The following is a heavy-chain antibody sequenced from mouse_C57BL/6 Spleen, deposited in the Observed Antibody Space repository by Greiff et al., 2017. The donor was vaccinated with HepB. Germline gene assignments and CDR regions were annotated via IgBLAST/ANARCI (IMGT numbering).Heavy chain of an antibody. CDR3: ARNYCGSSYDLDY. CDR2: IYPGDGDT. Sequence: VQLQQSGAELVKPGASVKISCKASGYAFSSYWMNWVKQRPGKGLEWIGQIYPGDGDTNYNGKFKGKATLTADKSSSTAYMQLSSLTSEDSAVYFCARNYCGSSYDLDYWGQGTTLTVSS. J-gene: IGHJ2*01. D-gene: IGHD1-1*01. V-gene: IGHV1-80*01. CDR1: GYAFSSYW.